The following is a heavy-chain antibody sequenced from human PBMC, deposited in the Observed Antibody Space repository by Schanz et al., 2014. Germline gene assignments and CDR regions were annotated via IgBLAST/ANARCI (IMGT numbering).Heavy chain of an antibody. CDR3: ARRGPNCSNNACYHGWFDP. Sequence: QGQLVQSESELKKPGASVKVSCKASGYTFTSYSMNWVRQAPGQGFEWMGWINPLSGATDYAPTFQGRVSMTRDTSISTAYMEVTRLVSSDTAVYYCARRGPNCSNNACYHGWFDPWGQGTLVTVSS. CDR2: INPLSGAT. D-gene: IGHD4-4*01. CDR1: GYTFTSYS. V-gene: IGHV1-2*02. J-gene: IGHJ5*02.